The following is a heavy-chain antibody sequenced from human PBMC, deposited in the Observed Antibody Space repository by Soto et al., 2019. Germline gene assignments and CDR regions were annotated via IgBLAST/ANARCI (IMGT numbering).Heavy chain of an antibody. J-gene: IGHJ4*02. CDR2: IWYDGSNK. V-gene: IGHV3-33*01. CDR3: EDGEHIHF. CDR1: GFIFSSYC. D-gene: IGHD3-10*01. Sequence: VVSLRLSCSASGFIFSSYCMHWFRQAPGKGLEWVAIIWYDGSNKYYAASVKGRFTISRDNSKETVFLQMNSLRAEDTAVYYCEDGEHIHFRGRGTLVTVFS.